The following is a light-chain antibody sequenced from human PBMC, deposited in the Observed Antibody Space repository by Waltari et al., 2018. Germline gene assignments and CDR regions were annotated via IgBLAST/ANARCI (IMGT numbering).Light chain of an antibody. CDR3: AAWDNSLSAWV. J-gene: IGLJ3*02. Sequence: QPVLTLPPSASGTPGQAVSISCSGSSSNIGRTYVYWYQQLPGTAPKLLIYNNDQRPSEVPHRFFGSKSDTSASLVISGLRSEDEGHYNCAAWDNSLSAWVFGGGTKLT. CDR2: NND. V-gene: IGLV1-47*01. CDR1: SSNIGRTY.